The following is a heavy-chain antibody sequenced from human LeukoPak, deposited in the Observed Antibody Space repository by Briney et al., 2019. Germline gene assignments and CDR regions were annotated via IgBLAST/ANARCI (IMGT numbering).Heavy chain of an antibody. CDR3: ARLRRVTMVRGVIIFDY. CDR1: GGSISNSSYY. V-gene: IGHV4-39*01. D-gene: IGHD3-10*01. J-gene: IGHJ4*02. CDR2: IYYSGST. Sequence: SSETLSLACTVSGGSISNSSYYWGWIRQPPGKGLEWIGSIYYSGSTYYNPSLKSRVTISVDTSKNQFSLKLSSVTAADTAVYYCARLRRVTMVRGVIIFDYWGQGTLVTVSS.